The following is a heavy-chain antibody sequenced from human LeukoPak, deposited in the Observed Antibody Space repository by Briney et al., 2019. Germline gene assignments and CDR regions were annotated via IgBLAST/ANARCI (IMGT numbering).Heavy chain of an antibody. D-gene: IGHD3-3*01. Sequence: PGGSLRLSCAASGFTFSSYGMHWVRQAPGKGLEWVAYIRYDGSNKYYADSVKGRFTISRDKSKNTLYLQMNSLRAEDTAVYYCAKTLDTYYDFWSGYYSTDFDYGGQGTLVSVSS. J-gene: IGHJ4*02. CDR1: GFTFSSYG. CDR2: IRYDGSNK. V-gene: IGHV3-30*02. CDR3: AKTLDTYYDFWSGYYSTDFDY.